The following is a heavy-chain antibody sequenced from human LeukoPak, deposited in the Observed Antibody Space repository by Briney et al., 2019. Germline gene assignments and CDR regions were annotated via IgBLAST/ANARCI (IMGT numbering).Heavy chain of an antibody. CDR2: LSGGGSDT. D-gene: IGHD1-26*01. CDR3: AKTKGATAFYCMDV. CDR1: GFTFRNYA. V-gene: IGHV3-23*01. J-gene: IGHJ6*03. Sequence: PGGSLRLSCGASGFTFRNYAMTWVRQVPGKGLEWVSSLSGGGSDTYYADSVKGRFTISRDNSKNTLYLQMNSLRAGDTAVYYCAKTKGATAFYCMDVWGKGTTVTVS.